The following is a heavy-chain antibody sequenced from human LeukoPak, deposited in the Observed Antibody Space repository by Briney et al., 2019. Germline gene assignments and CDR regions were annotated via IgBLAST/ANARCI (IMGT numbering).Heavy chain of an antibody. CDR2: IYYSGST. D-gene: IGHD3-3*01. CDR1: GGSISSSSYY. Sequence: SEALSLTCTVSGGSISSSSYYWGWIRQPPGKGLEWIGRIYYSGSTYYNPSLKSRVTISVDTSRNQFSLKLSSVTAADTAVYYCARVAIFGVVIIRRWFDPWGQGTLVTVSS. J-gene: IGHJ5*02. V-gene: IGHV4-39*07. CDR3: ARVAIFGVVIIRRWFDP.